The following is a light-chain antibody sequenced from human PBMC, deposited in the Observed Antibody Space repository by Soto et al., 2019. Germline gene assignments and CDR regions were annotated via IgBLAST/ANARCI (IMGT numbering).Light chain of an antibody. Sequence: EIVLTQSPATLCFSPGERSXXXXXPGQSVSSDFAWYQQKPGQAPRLLIYDASNRATGIPARFSGSGSGTDFTLTISNLEPEDFAVYYCQQHSHWPPWTFGQGTKVDIK. CDR2: DAS. J-gene: IGKJ1*01. CDR1: QSVSSD. V-gene: IGKV3-11*01. CDR3: QQHSHWPPWT.